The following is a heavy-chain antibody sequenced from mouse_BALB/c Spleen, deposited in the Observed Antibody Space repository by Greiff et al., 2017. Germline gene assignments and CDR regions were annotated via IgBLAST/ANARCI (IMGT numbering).Heavy chain of an antibody. Sequence: EVQVVESGPGLVKPSQSLSLTCSVTGYSITSGYYWNWIRQFPGNKLEWMGYISYDGSNNYNPSLKNRISITRDTSKNQFFLKLNSVTTEDTATYYCARDQGPFAYWGQGTLVTVSA. CDR3: ARDQGPFAY. D-gene: IGHD3-2*02. J-gene: IGHJ3*01. CDR1: GYSITSGYY. CDR2: ISYDGSN. V-gene: IGHV3-6*02.